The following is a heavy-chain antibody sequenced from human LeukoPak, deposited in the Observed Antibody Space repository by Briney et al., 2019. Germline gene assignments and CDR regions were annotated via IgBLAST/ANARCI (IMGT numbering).Heavy chain of an antibody. CDR3: ATDRDNSDWQKRFDS. CDR2: INQDASEI. Sequence: GGSLRLSCAASGFTFSTYWMNWYRQAPGKGLEWVGNINQDASEINYVDSVRGRFTISRDNTKNSLHLQMNSLRAEDTAVYYCATDRDNSDWQKRFDSWGQGTLVTVSS. V-gene: IGHV3-7*01. CDR1: GFTFSTYW. D-gene: IGHD2-21*02. J-gene: IGHJ4*02.